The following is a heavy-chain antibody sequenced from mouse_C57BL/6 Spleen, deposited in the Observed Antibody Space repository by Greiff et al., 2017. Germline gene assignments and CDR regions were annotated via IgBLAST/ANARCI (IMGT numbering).Heavy chain of an antibody. V-gene: IGHV1-61*01. CDR3: ATIYYSGSSWLAY. CDR1: GYTFTSYW. CDR2: IYPSDSAT. Sequence: VQLQQPGAELVRPGSSVKLSCKASGYTFTSYWMDWVKQRPGQGLEWIGNIYPSDSATHYNHKFKNQATLTVDKSSSTAYMQLSSLTSEDAAVYYCATIYYSGSSWLAYWGQGTLVTVSA. J-gene: IGHJ3*01. D-gene: IGHD1-1*01.